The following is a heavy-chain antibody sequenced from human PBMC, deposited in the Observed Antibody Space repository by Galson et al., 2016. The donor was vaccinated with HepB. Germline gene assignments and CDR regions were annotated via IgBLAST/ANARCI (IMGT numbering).Heavy chain of an antibody. Sequence: SETLSLTCTVSSDSFTGSSYYWAWIRQPPGKGLEWVGSISYTGHTYYNPSLKSRVTMSVDTSSNHFSLKLISVTAADTAVFYRARTCVDNYCCSYLDVWGQGTTVTVSS. D-gene: IGHD6-13*01. V-gene: IGHV4-39*02. CDR2: ISYTGHT. CDR1: SDSFTGSSYY. CDR3: ARTCVDNYCCSYLDV. J-gene: IGHJ6*02.